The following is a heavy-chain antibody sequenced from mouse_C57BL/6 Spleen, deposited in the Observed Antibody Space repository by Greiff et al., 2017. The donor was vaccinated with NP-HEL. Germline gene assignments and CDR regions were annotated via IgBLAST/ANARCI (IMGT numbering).Heavy chain of an antibody. V-gene: IGHV1-7*01. CDR1: GYTFTSYW. Sequence: QVQLQESGAELVKPGASVKLSCKASGYTFTSYWMHWVKQRPGQGLEWIGYINPCGGYTKYNQKFKDKATLTADKSSSTAYLQLSSLTSEDAYVYYFARSWGYKDKDDWGKGPSVTVAS. CDR3: ARSWGYKDKDD. D-gene: IGHD2-14*01. CDR2: INPCGGYT. J-gene: IGHJ4*01.